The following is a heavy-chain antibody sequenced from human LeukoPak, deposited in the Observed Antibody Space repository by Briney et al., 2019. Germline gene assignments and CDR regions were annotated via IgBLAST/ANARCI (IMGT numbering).Heavy chain of an antibody. Sequence: HPGGSLRLSCAASGFTFSSYAMSWVRQAPGKGLEWVSAISGSGGSTYYADSVKGRFTISRDNSKNTLYLQMNSLRAEDTAVYYCAKDGSAYSSGWFHFDYWSQGTLVTVSS. J-gene: IGHJ4*02. CDR3: AKDGSAYSSGWFHFDY. V-gene: IGHV3-23*01. CDR1: GFTFSSYA. D-gene: IGHD6-19*01. CDR2: ISGSGGST.